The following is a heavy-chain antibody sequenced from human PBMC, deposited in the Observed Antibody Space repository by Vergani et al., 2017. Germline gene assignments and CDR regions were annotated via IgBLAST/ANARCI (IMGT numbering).Heavy chain of an antibody. CDR1: GFTFSSYW. CDR2: IKQDGSEK. J-gene: IGHJ6*02. D-gene: IGHD3-10*01. V-gene: IGHV3-7*03. CDR3: ARDQPVAFGADYYGSGSYHGDYGMDV. Sequence: EVQLVESGGGLVQPGGSLRLSCAASGFTFSSYWMSWVRQAPGKGLEWVANIKQDGSEKYYVDSVKGRFTISRDNAKNSLYLQMNSLRAEDTAGYYCARDQPVAFGADYYGSGSYHGDYGMDVWGQGTTVTVSS.